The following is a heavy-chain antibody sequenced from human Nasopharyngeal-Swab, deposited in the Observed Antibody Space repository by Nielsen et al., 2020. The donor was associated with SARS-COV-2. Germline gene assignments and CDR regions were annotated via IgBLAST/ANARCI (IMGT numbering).Heavy chain of an antibody. CDR3: ASGRVVPAAMPNY. D-gene: IGHD2-2*01. V-gene: IGHV1-3*01. Sequence: ASVKVSCKASGYTFNNYSMHWVRQAPGQRLEWMGWIIAGTGNTKYSQKFQGRVTITGDTSASTAYMDLSSLRSEDTAVYYCASGRVVPAAMPNYWGQGTLVTVSS. CDR2: IIAGTGNT. CDR1: GYTFNNYS. J-gene: IGHJ4*02.